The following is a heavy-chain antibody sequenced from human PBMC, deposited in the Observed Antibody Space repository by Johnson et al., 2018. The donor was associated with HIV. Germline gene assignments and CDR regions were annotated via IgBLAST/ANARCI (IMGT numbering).Heavy chain of an antibody. CDR3: ARELSGGAFGI. CDR1: GFTVSSNY. J-gene: IGHJ3*02. D-gene: IGHD1-26*01. Sequence: VQLVESGGGLVQPGGSLRLSCAASGFTVSSNYMSWVRQAPGKGLEWVSVIYSGGSTYYADSVKGRFTISKDNAKNTLHLQMNSLRGEDTAVYYCARELSGGAFGIWGHGTMVTVSS. V-gene: IGHV3-66*01. CDR2: IYSGGST.